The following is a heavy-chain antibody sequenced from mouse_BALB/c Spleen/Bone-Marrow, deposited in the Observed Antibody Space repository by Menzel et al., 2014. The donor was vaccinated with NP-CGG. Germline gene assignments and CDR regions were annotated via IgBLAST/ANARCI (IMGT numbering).Heavy chain of an antibody. CDR2: ISYDGSN. D-gene: IGHD2-3*01. Sequence: EVQRVESGPGLVKPSQSLSLTCSVTGYSITSGYYWNWIRQFPGNKLEWMGYISYDGSNNYNPSLKNRISITRETSKNQSFLKLNSVTTEDTATYYCARDWDGYYFDYWGQGTTLTVSS. J-gene: IGHJ2*01. CDR1: GYSITSGYY. V-gene: IGHV3-6*02. CDR3: ARDWDGYYFDY.